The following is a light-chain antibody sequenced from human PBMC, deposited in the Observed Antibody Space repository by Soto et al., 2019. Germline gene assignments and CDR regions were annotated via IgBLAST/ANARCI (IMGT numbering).Light chain of an antibody. CDR3: SSYTSSSAPV. V-gene: IGLV2-14*01. J-gene: IGLJ1*01. CDR2: EVS. CDR1: SSDVGGYNY. Sequence: SVLTQPASVSGSPGQSITISCTGTSSDVGGYNYVSWYQQHPGKAPKLMIYEVSNRPSGVSNRFSGSKSGNTASLTISGLQGEDEADYYCSSYTSSSAPVFGTGTKVTGL.